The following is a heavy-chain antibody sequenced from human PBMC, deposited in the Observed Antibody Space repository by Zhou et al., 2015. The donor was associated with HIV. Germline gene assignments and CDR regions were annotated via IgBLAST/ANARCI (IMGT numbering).Heavy chain of an antibody. D-gene: IGHD6-6*01. CDR1: GGTFSGSD. Sequence: QVQLVQSGAEVKKPGSSVKVSCKASGGTFSGSDLSWVRQAPGQGLEWMGRITPMFQTHNYAEKFRARLNITVDRHTSAAYMELSSLTSEDAAVYYCARDRGGATRPDWRYFDLWGRGTLVIVSS. V-gene: IGHV1-69*06. CDR2: ITPMFQTH. J-gene: IGHJ2*01. CDR3: ARDRGGATRPDWRYFDL.